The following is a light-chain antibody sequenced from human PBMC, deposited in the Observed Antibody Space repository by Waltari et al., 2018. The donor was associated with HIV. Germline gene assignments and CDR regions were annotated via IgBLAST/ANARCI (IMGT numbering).Light chain of an antibody. CDR1: ALPKQY. J-gene: IGLJ3*02. Sequence: SYELTQPPSVSVSPGQTARITCSGDALPKQYAYWYQQKAGQAPVLVIYKDSERPSGIPERFSGSRSGTTVTLTISGVQAEDEADYYCESAHSSLWVFGGGTKLTVL. V-gene: IGLV3-25*03. CDR3: ESAHSSLWV. CDR2: KDS.